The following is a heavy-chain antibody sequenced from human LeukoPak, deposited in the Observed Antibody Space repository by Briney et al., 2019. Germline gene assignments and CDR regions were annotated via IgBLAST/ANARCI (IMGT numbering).Heavy chain of an antibody. CDR1: GGTFSSYA. D-gene: IGHD3-22*01. CDR3: ATLPSPYYYDSSGYYY. Sequence: GASVKVSCKASGGTFSSYAISWVRQAPGQGLEWMGRIIPILGIANYAQKFQGRVTITADTSTSTAYMELSSLRSEDTAVYYCATLPSPYYYDSSGYYYWGQGTLVNVSS. CDR2: IIPILGIA. V-gene: IGHV1-69*04. J-gene: IGHJ4*02.